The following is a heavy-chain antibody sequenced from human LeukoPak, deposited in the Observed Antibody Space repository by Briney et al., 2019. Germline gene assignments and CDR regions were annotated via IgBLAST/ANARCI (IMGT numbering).Heavy chain of an antibody. D-gene: IGHD2-21*01. CDR1: GFTFSNYA. Sequence: GRSLRLSCAASGFTFSNYAMHWVRQAPGKGLEWVAVISYDGSNKYYADSVKGRFTISRDNSKNTLYLQMNSLRAEDTAVYYCARAAYGRLAGYFDYWGQGTLVTVPS. V-gene: IGHV3-30-3*01. CDR2: ISYDGSNK. J-gene: IGHJ4*02. CDR3: ARAAYGRLAGYFDY.